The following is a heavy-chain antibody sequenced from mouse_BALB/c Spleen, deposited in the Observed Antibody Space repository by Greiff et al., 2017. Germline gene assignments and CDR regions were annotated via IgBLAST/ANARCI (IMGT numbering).Heavy chain of an antibody. CDR3: ARPRDDYAMDY. CDR1: GFTFSSYA. J-gene: IGHJ4*01. CDR2: ISSGGSYT. V-gene: IGHV5-9-3*01. Sequence: EVQGVESGGGLVKPGGSLKLSCAASGFTFSSYAMSWVRQTPEKRLEWVATISSGGSYTYYPDSVKGRFTISRDNAKNTLYLQMSSLRSEDTAMYYCARPRDDYAMDYWGQGTSVTVSS. D-gene: IGHD3-3*01.